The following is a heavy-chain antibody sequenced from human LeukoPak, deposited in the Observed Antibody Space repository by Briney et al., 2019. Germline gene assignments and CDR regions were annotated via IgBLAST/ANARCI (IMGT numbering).Heavy chain of an antibody. D-gene: IGHD6-19*01. J-gene: IGHJ4*02. CDR3: ARVAVTGAARLDY. CDR1: GGAISNNYW. Sequence: SETLSLTCTVSGGAISNNYWWTWVRQSPGKGLEWIGDIYYSESTNYNPSLKSRVTMSLDKSKNQLSLNLKFVTAADTALYYCARVAVTGAARLDYWGQGTLLTVSS. CDR2: IYYSEST. V-gene: IGHV4-4*02.